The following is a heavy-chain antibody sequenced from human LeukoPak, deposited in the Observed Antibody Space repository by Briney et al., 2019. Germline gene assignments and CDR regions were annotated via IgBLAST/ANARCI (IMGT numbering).Heavy chain of an antibody. V-gene: IGHV4-4*07. CDR3: ARATYYEDRNNIAFDI. CDR1: GGSINSYY. CDR2: INPSGST. J-gene: IGHJ3*02. Sequence: PSETLSLTCTVSGGSINSYYWSWIRQPAGKGLERIGRINPSGSTKNNPSLKSRVTMSLDTRKNQLSLNLGSVTAADTAVYYCARATYYEDRNNIAFDIWGRGTMVTVSS. D-gene: IGHD3-16*01.